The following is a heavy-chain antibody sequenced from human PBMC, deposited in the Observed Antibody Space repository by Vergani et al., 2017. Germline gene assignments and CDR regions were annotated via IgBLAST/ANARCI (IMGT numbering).Heavy chain of an antibody. D-gene: IGHD2-2*01. V-gene: IGHV3-48*01. J-gene: IGHJ3*01. CDR1: GFDFSSYI. CDR2: VSTGTKSQ. Sequence: VQLVESGGGWVQPGGSLRLSCVVSGFDFSSYIMNWVRQAPGKGLEWVSFVSTGTKSQSYAESVKGRFTISRDSAKNSLYLQMDSLRAEDTAVYYCARENSSTSGRAFDFWGQGTKVTVSS. CDR3: ARENSSTSGRAFDF.